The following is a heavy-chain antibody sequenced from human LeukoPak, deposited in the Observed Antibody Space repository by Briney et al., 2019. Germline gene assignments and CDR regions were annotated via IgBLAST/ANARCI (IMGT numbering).Heavy chain of an antibody. Sequence: LLGGSLRLSCAASGFTFSSYWMSWVRQAPGKGLEWVANIKQDGSEKYYVDSVKGRFTISRDNAKNSLYLQMNSLRAEDTAVYYCAIFHDYGVGRDFDYWGQGTLVTVSS. D-gene: IGHD4-17*01. V-gene: IGHV3-7*01. CDR2: IKQDGSEK. J-gene: IGHJ4*02. CDR3: AIFHDYGVGRDFDY. CDR1: GFTFSSYW.